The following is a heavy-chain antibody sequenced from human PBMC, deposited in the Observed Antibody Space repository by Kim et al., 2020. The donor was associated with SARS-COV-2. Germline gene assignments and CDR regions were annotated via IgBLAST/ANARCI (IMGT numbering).Heavy chain of an antibody. Sequence: PGSVKGRFTISRENAKNSLYLQMNSLRAGDTAVYYCARELVRYYYYGMDVWGQGTTVTVSS. V-gene: IGHV3-13*01. D-gene: IGHD6-13*01. CDR3: ARELVRYYYYGMDV. J-gene: IGHJ6*02.